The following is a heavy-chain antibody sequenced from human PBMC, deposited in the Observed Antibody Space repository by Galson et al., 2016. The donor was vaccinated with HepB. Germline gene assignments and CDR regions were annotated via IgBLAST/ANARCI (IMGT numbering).Heavy chain of an antibody. CDR2: TYYRSKWYY. D-gene: IGHD5-24*01. CDR1: GDSVSSDSAA. CDR3: ARGQSWFDT. J-gene: IGHJ5*02. Sequence: CAISGDSVSSDSAAWNWIRQSPSRGLEWLGRTYYRSKWYYDYAVSVKSRITINPDTSKNQIFLQLNSVTPEDTAVYYCARGQSWFDTWGQGAQVTVSS. V-gene: IGHV6-1*01.